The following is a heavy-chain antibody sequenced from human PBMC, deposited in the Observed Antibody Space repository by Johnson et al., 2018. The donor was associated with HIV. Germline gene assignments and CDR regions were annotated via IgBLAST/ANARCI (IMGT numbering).Heavy chain of an antibody. CDR2: LFSGGTT. J-gene: IGHJ3*01. CDR1: GFSFSAYA. CDR3: AKDQWSSSWTNDAFDF. V-gene: IGHV3-23*04. D-gene: IGHD6-13*01. Sequence: EVQLVESGGGVVQPGRFLRLSCATSGFSFSAYAMTWVRQGAGKGLEWVSVLFSGGTTYYADSVKGRFTISRDNSKNTLYLQMNSLRAEDTAVYYCAKDQWSSSWTNDAFDFWGQGTMVTVSS.